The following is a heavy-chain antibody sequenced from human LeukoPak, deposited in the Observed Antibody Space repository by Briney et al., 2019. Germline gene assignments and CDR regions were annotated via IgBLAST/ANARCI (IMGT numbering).Heavy chain of an antibody. CDR2: IKQDGSEK. CDR1: GFTFSSYG. V-gene: IGHV3-7*01. CDR3: AKSHYYYYYGMDV. Sequence: GGSLRLSCAASGFTFSSYGMHWVRQAPGKGLEWVANIKQDGSEKYYVDSVKGRFTISRDNAKNSLYLQMNSLRAEDTAVYYCAKSHYYYYYGMDVWGQGTTVTVSS. J-gene: IGHJ6*02.